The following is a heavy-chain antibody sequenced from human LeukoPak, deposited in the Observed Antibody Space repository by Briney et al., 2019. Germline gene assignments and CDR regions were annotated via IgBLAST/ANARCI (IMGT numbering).Heavy chain of an antibody. CDR2: IYYSGST. CDR3: ARGIPDSSSWAFSTGFDP. D-gene: IGHD6-13*01. CDR1: GGSISSSIYH. V-gene: IGHV4-39*01. J-gene: IGHJ5*02. Sequence: SETLSLTCTVSGGSISSSIYHWAWIRQPPGKGLEWIGSIYYSGSTYYNPSLKSRVTISVDTSKNQFSLKLNSVTAADTAVYYCARGIPDSSSWAFSTGFDPWGQGTLVTVSS.